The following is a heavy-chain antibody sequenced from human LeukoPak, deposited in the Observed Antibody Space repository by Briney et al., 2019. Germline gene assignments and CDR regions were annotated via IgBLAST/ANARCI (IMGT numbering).Heavy chain of an antibody. V-gene: IGHV4-39*01. D-gene: IGHD2-15*01. CDR2: IYYSGST. CDR3: ARHGGRYCNGATCFPRY. CDR1: GGSISYSYY. J-gene: IGHJ4*02. Sequence: ASETLSLTCTVSGGSISYSYYWGWIRQPPGKGLEWIGNIYYSGSTYCNPSLKSRVTISVDTSKNQFSLNLSSVTAADSAVYYCARHGGRYCNGATCFPRYWGQGTLVTVSS.